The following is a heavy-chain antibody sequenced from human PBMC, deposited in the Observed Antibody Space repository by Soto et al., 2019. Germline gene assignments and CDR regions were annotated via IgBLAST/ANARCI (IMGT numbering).Heavy chain of an antibody. J-gene: IGHJ6*02. CDR3: TRDPSATAITGTLDYYYGMDV. V-gene: IGHV3-66*01. CDR1: GFDASVNY. CDR2: INSGGST. D-gene: IGHD1-20*01. Sequence: PGGSLRLSCAASGFDASVNYMTWVRQAPGKGLEWVSAINSGGSTFYADSVKGRFTISRDNSKNTLYLQMNSLKTEDTAVYYCTRDPSATAITGTLDYYYGMDVWGQGTTVTVSS.